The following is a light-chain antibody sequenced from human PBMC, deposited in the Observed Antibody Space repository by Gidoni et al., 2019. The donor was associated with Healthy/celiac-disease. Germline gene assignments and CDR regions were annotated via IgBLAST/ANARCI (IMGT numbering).Light chain of an antibody. CDR2: LGS. J-gene: IGKJ3*01. CDR1: QSLLHSNGYNY. Sequence: DIVITQSPPSLPVTPGEPASISCRSSQSLLHSNGYNYLDWYLQKPGQSPQLLIYLGSNRASGVPDRFSGSGSGTDFTLKISRVEAEDVGVYYCVQALQTPFTFGPGTKVDIK. CDR3: VQALQTPFT. V-gene: IGKV2-28*01.